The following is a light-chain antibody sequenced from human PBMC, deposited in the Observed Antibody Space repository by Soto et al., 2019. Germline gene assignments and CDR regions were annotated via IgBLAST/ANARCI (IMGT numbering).Light chain of an antibody. CDR1: TGAVTSSHF. CDR2: DTS. V-gene: IGLV7-46*01. CDR3: LVPFSGDRVV. Sequence: QAVVTQEPSLTVSPGGTVTLTCGSSTGAVTSSHFPYWFQQKRGQAPRTLIYDTSNKHSWTPARFSGSLLGGKAALTLSGAQPEDEAEYLCLVPFSGDRVVFGGGTKLTVL. J-gene: IGLJ3*02.